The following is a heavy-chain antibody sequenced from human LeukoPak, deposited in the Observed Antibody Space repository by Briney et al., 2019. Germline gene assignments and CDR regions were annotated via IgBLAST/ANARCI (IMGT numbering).Heavy chain of an antibody. CDR3: ARDGIVFDY. V-gene: IGHV3-48*03. Sequence: GGSLRLSCAASGFTFSSYEMNWVRQAPGKGLEWVSYISSSGNTIYYADSVKGRFTISRDNAKNSLYLQMNSLRAEDTAVYYCARDGIVFDYWGQGTLVTVSS. CDR2: ISSSGNTI. D-gene: IGHD2-15*01. J-gene: IGHJ4*02. CDR1: GFTFSSYE.